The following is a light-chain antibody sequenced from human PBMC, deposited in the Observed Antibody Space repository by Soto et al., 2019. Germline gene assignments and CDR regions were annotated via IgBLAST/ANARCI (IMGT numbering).Light chain of an antibody. J-gene: IGKJ1*01. CDR3: QQRSNWPRT. CDR2: DVS. V-gene: IGKV3-11*01. Sequence: EIVMTQSPTILSVSPGERATLSCMAIQSVRRNLAWYQQKAGQAPRLLIYDVSNRAAGIPARFSGSGSGTDYTLTISSLAPEDFALYYCQQRSNWPRTFGQGTKVDIK. CDR1: QSVRRN.